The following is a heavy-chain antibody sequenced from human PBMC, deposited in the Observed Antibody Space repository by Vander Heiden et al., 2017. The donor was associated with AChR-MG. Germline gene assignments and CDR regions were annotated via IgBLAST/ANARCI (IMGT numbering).Heavy chain of an antibody. CDR3: AGERNSGWYSDTIKNWFDP. J-gene: IGHJ5*02. V-gene: IGHV1-69*01. CDR2: MMPVFGTT. CDR1: GGTFRSHA. Sequence: QLLLMHSGADVKQPGCPVQVSCKAAGGTFRSHAISCGRQAPGQGLEWMGGMMPVFGTTNYAQKFQSRVTLTADESTSTAYMELSSLRSEDTAVYYCAGERNSGWYSDTIKNWFDPWGQGTLVTVSS. D-gene: IGHD6-19*01.